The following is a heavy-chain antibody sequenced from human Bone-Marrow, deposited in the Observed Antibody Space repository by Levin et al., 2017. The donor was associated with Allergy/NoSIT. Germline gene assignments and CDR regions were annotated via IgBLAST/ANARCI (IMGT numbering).Heavy chain of an antibody. J-gene: IGHJ4*02. Sequence: GESLKISCAASGFTFSRNAMTWVRQAPGKGLEWVSDISGSGGSPYYADSVKGRFTISRDNSKNTLYLQMNSLRAEDTAVYYCAKGAGDSSASQSYYFDYWGQGTLVNVSS. CDR2: ISGSGGSP. CDR1: GFTFSRNA. V-gene: IGHV3-23*01. D-gene: IGHD3-22*01. CDR3: AKGAGDSSASQSYYFDY.